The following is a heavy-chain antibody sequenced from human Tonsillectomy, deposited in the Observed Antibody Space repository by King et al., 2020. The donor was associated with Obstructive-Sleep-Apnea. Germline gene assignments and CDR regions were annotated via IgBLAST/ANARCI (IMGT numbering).Heavy chain of an antibody. V-gene: IGHV3-64D*09. D-gene: IGHD6-13*01. Sequence: VQLVESGGGLVQPGGSLRLSCSASGFTFSSYAMHWVRQAPGKGLEYVSAISSNGGSTYYADSVKGRFTISRDNSKNTLYLQMGSLRAEDTAVYYCVKPRYSSSWYTGHYFDYWGQGTLVTVSS. CDR1: GFTFSSYA. CDR2: ISSNGGST. CDR3: VKPRYSSSWYTGHYFDY. J-gene: IGHJ4*02.